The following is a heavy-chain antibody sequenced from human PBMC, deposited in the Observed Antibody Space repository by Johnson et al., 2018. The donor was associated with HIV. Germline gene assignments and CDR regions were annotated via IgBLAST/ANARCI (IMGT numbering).Heavy chain of an antibody. Sequence: QVQLVESGGGVVQPGRSLRLSCAASGFAFSSYAMHWVRQAPGKGLEWVAVITFEGSDKYYADSVKGRVTISRDDSKNTLYLRLNSLRPEDSAVYYCAKDVSVVTPSGSFDIWGQGTRVTVSS. J-gene: IGHJ3*02. D-gene: IGHD4-23*01. CDR1: GFAFSSYA. CDR2: ITFEGSDK. V-gene: IGHV3-30*18. CDR3: AKDVSVVTPSGSFDI.